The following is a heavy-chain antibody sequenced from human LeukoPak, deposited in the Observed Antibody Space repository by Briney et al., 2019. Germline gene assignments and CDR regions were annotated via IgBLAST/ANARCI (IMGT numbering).Heavy chain of an antibody. V-gene: IGHV3-48*03. J-gene: IGHJ4*02. CDR1: GFTFSSYE. D-gene: IGHD6-19*01. CDR2: ISSSGSTI. CDR3: ARKPYSRVLDY. Sequence: PGGSLRLSCAASGFTFSSYEMNWVRQAPGKGLEWVSYISSSGSTIYYADSVKGRFTISRANAKNSLYLQVNSLRAKNTAVYYCARKPYSRVLDYWGQGTLVTVSS.